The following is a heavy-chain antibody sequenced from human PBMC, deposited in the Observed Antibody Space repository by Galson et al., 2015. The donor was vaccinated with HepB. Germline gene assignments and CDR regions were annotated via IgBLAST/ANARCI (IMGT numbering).Heavy chain of an antibody. CDR1: GGSFSGYY. Sequence: ETLSLTCGVYGGSFSGYYWSWIRQPPGKGLEWIGEINHSGSTNYNPSLRSRVTISVDTSKNHFSLKLSSVTAADTALYYCARSGIVGARTSPENWFDPWGQGTLVTVSS. D-gene: IGHD1-26*01. V-gene: IGHV4-34*01. CDR3: ARSGIVGARTSPENWFDP. CDR2: INHSGST. J-gene: IGHJ5*02.